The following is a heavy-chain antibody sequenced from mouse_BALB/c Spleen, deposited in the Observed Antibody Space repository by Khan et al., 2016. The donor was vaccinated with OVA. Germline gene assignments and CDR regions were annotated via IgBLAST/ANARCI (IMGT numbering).Heavy chain of an antibody. V-gene: IGHV1S136*01. D-gene: IGHD2-14*01. CDR1: GYTFTRYV. CDR2: INPYNDGT. CDR3: VRPGNRYERVFDY. J-gene: IGHJ2*01. Sequence: EVRLQQSGPELVKPGASVKMSCKASGYTFTRYVMHWVKQKPGQGLEWIGYINPYNDGTKYNEKFKGQATLTSDKSSSTAYMELSSLTSEDSAVYYCVRPGNRYERVFDYWGQGTTLTVSS.